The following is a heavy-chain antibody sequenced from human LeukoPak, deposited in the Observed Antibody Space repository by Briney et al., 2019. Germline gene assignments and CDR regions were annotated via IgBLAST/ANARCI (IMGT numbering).Heavy chain of an antibody. CDR1: GGSISSSNYY. CDR3: TKVTMVRGLHFDY. V-gene: IGHV4-39*07. CDR2: IYYIGST. D-gene: IGHD3-10*01. J-gene: IGHJ4*02. Sequence: SETLSLTCTVSGGSISSSNYYWGWIRQPPGKGLEWIGTIYYIGSTYYNPSLKSRVTISVDTSKNQFSLKLSSVTAADTAVYYCTKVTMVRGLHFDYWGQGTLVTVSS.